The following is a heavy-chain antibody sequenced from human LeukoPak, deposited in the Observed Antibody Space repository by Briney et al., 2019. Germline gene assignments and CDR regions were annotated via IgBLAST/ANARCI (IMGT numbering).Heavy chain of an antibody. Sequence: ASVKVSCKVSGHTLSELSLHWVRQAPGKGLEWMGGFDPEDDEIIYAQRFQGRVTMTEDTSTDTAYMELSSLRSEDTAVYYCALLMVRNIVDIRGQGTMVTVAS. CDR1: GHTLSELS. D-gene: IGHD3-10*01. CDR2: FDPEDDEI. CDR3: ALLMVRNIVDI. V-gene: IGHV1-24*01. J-gene: IGHJ3*02.